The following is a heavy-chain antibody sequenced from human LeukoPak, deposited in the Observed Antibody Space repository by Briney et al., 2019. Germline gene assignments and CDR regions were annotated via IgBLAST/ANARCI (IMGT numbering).Heavy chain of an antibody. CDR2: INAGNGDT. CDR3: ARDLTMVRGVLHWFDP. Sequence: ASVKASCKASGYTFSNYAVHWVRQAPGQRLEWMGWINAGNGDTKYSQKFQGRVTITRDTSATTAHMELSSLRSEDTAVYYCARDLTMVRGVLHWFDPWGQGTLVTVSS. D-gene: IGHD3-10*01. CDR1: GYTFSNYA. V-gene: IGHV1-3*01. J-gene: IGHJ5*02.